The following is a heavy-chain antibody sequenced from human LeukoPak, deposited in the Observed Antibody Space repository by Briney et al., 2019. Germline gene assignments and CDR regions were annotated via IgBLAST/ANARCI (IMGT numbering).Heavy chain of an antibody. CDR2: IRNNSSNK. V-gene: IGHV3-21*01. D-gene: IGHD6-19*01. CDR1: GFTFSSYS. CDR3: ESERDSSGWQDSSFDY. J-gene: IGHJ4*02. Sequence: GGSLRLSCAASGFTFSSYSMNWVRQAPGKGLEWVSSIRNNSSNKYYADSVKGRFTISRDNAKNSLYLQMNSLRAEDTAVYYCESERDSSGWQDSSFDYWGQGTLVTVSS.